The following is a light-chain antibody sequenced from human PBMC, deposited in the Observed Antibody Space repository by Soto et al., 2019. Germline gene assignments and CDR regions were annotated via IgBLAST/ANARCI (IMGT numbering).Light chain of an antibody. CDR3: QQSYSQT. V-gene: IGKV1-39*01. J-gene: IGKJ3*01. CDR2: AAS. CDR1: QSISSY. Sequence: QMTQSPSSLSASVGDRVTITCRASQSISSYLNWYQQKPGKAPKLLIYAASSLQSGVPSRFSGSGSGTDLTLTISSLQPEDFATYYCQQSYSQTFGPGTKVDIK.